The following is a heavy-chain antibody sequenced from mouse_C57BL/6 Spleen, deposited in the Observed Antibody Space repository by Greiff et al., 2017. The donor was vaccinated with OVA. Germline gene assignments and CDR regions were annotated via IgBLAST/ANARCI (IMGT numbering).Heavy chain of an antibody. D-gene: IGHD2-5*01. V-gene: IGHV1-43*01. CDR1: GYSFTGYY. CDR2: INPSTGGT. J-gene: IGHJ3*01. CDR3: ASPAYYSNYRFAY. Sequence: EVQLQQSGPELVKPGASVKISCKASGYSFTGYYMHWVKQSSEKSLEWIGEINPSTGGTSYNQKFKGKATLTVDKSSSTAYMQLKSLTSEDSAVYYCASPAYYSNYRFAYWGQGTLVTVSA.